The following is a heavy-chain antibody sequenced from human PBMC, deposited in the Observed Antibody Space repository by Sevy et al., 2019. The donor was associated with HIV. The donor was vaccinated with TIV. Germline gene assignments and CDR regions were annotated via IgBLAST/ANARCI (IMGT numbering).Heavy chain of an antibody. CDR2: ISSSSSYI. V-gene: IGHV3-21*01. Sequence: GGSLRLSCAASGFTFSSYSMNWVRQAPGKGLEWVSSISSSSSYIYHADSVTVPFTTSRDNAKKSLSLQMNSLRAEDTAVYYCARDGGCSSTSCLLYFDYWGQGTLVTVSS. CDR1: GFTFSSYS. D-gene: IGHD2-2*01. J-gene: IGHJ4*02. CDR3: ARDGGCSSTSCLLYFDY.